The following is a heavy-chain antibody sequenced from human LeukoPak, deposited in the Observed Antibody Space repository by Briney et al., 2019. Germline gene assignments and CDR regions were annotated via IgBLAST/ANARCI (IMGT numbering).Heavy chain of an antibody. D-gene: IGHD2/OR15-2a*01. CDR2: IYCSGNT. CDR3: ARSGRGTFTSYWTYFDF. V-gene: IGHV4-59*01. CDR1: GGSISSYY. J-gene: IGHJ4*02. Sequence: PSETLSLTCTVSGGSISSYYWNWIRQPPGKGLEWIGYIYCSGNTNYNPSLESRVTISIDTSKSQISLRLSSVTAADTAVYYCARSGRGTFTSYWTYFDFWGQGTLVTVSS.